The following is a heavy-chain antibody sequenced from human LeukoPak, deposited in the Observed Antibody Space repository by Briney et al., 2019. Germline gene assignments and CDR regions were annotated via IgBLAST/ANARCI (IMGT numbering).Heavy chain of an antibody. CDR1: GFTFSSYW. CDR3: ARFRRRFLEWDAFDI. V-gene: IGHV3-7*01. D-gene: IGHD3-3*01. Sequence: GGSLRLSCAASGFTFSSYWMSWVRQAPGKGLEWVANIKQDGSEKYYVDSVKGRFTISRDNAKNSLYLQMNSLRAEDTAVYYCARFRRRFLEWDAFDIWGQGTMVTVSS. CDR2: IKQDGSEK. J-gene: IGHJ3*02.